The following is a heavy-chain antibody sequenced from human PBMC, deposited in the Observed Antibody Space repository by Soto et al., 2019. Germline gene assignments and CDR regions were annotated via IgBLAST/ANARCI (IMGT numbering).Heavy chain of an antibody. CDR3: AKARYYDSTGYLYYFDY. CDR2: ITGSGDYT. Sequence: EVQLLESGGGLVQPGGSLRLSCAASGFTFSNYAMSWVRQAPGKGLEWVSSITGSGDYTYYADSVKGRLTISRDNSKNTLYLQMNSLRAEDTAVYYCAKARYYDSTGYLYYFDYWGQGTLVTVSS. V-gene: IGHV3-23*01. CDR1: GFTFSNYA. J-gene: IGHJ4*02. D-gene: IGHD3-22*01.